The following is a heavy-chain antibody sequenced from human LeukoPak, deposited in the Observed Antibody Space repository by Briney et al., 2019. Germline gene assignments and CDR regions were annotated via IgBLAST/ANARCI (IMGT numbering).Heavy chain of an antibody. V-gene: IGHV3-7*01. J-gene: IGHJ4*02. CDR1: GFTFSSYW. CDR2: IKQDGSEK. CDR3: ARDRYSSGWYLQYYFDY. D-gene: IGHD6-19*01. Sequence: GGSLRLSCAASGFTFSSYWMSWVRQAPGKGLEWVANIKQDGSEKYYVDSVKGRFTISRDNAKNSPYLQMNSLRAEDTAVYYCARDRYSSGWYLQYYFDYWGQGTLVTVSS.